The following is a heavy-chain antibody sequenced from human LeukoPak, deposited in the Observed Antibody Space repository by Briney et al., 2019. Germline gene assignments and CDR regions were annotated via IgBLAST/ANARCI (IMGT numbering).Heavy chain of an antibody. D-gene: IGHD3-22*01. J-gene: IGHJ4*02. V-gene: IGHV1-2*02. CDR1: GYTFTGYY. CDR3: AIPPIPQYYYDSSGYYGY. Sequence: GASVKVSCKASGYTFTGYYMHWVRQAPGQGLEWMGWINPNSGGTNYAQKFQGRVTMTRDTSISTAYMELSRLRSDDTAVYYCAIPPIPQYYYDSSGYYGYWGQGTLVTVSS. CDR2: INPNSGGT.